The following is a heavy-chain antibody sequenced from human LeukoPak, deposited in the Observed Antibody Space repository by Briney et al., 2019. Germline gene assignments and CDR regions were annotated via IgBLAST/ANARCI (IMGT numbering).Heavy chain of an antibody. CDR3: ARLVCTGSTSCYGRYYFDH. CDR2: ISSSGSNI. Sequence: GGSLRLSCAASAFTFSSYSMNWVRQAPGKGLEWVSYISSSGSNIYYADSVKGRFTISRDNAKNSLFLQLNSLRAEDTAVYYCARLVCTGSTSCYGRYYFDHWGQGTLVTVSS. V-gene: IGHV3-21*05. J-gene: IGHJ4*02. D-gene: IGHD2-2*01. CDR1: AFTFSSYS.